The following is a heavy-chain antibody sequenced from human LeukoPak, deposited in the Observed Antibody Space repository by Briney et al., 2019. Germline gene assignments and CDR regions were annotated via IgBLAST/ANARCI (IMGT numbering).Heavy chain of an antibody. CDR2: ISWNSGII. V-gene: IGHV3-9*01. CDR3: AKVPDYGDERDY. Sequence: GSSLTLSRAASGFTFDDYALHWVRPAPGKGLEWVSGISWNSGIIGYADSVKGRFTISRDNAKNSLYLQMNSLRAEYTALYYCAKVPDYGDERDYWGQGTLVTVSS. J-gene: IGHJ4*02. D-gene: IGHD4-17*01. CDR1: GFTFDDYA.